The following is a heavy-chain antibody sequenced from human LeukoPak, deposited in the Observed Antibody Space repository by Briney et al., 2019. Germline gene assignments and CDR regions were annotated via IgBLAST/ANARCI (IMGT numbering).Heavy chain of an antibody. V-gene: IGHV1-3*01. CDR2: INAGNGNT. J-gene: IGHJ5*02. CDR3: ARGLVDCSSTSCYGGNWFDP. Sequence: ASVKVSCKVSGYTFTSYAMHWVRQAPGQRLEWMGWINAGNGNTKYSQKFQGRVTITRDTSASTAYMELSSLRSEDTAVYYCARGLVDCSSTSCYGGNWFDPWGQGTLVTVSS. D-gene: IGHD2-2*01. CDR1: GYTFTSYA.